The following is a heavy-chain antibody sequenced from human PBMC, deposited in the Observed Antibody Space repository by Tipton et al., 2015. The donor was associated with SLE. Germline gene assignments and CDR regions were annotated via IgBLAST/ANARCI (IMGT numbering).Heavy chain of an antibody. J-gene: IGHJ4*02. CDR3: ARGGRDILTSSCYSYS. CDR2: IYTRGSN. V-gene: IGHV4-61*09. CDR1: GRSISSGSYY. D-gene: IGHD3-9*01. Sequence: TLSLTCTVSGRSISSGSYYWSWIRQPAGKGLEWIGHIYTRGSNNYNPSLKSRVTISVDTSKNQFSLKLSSGTAADTAVYYCARGGRDILTSSCYSYSWGQGTLVTVSS.